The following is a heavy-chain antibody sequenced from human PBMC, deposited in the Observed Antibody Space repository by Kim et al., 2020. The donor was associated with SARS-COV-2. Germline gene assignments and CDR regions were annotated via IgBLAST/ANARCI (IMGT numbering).Heavy chain of an antibody. Sequence: GESLKISCKTSGYSFSNYWIGWVRQVPGKGLELMGFVYPDDSEIRYSPSFQGRIFISADESITTAYLQWDSLKASDTATYYCARHGGYCSSSSCYFYFYYMDVWGKGTPVIVSS. J-gene: IGHJ6*03. V-gene: IGHV5-51*01. CDR1: GYSFSNYW. CDR2: VYPDDSEI. CDR3: ARHGGYCSSSSCYFYFYYMDV. D-gene: IGHD2-2*01.